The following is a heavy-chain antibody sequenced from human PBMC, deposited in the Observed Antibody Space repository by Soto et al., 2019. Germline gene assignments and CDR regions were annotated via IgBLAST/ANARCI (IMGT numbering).Heavy chain of an antibody. J-gene: IGHJ2*01. Sequence: GGSLRLSCAASGFTFNTYDMHWVRQAPGKGLEWIAMISFDSRDQYYADSFKVRFTISRDNSENTVYLQMNSLRVDDTGVFFCARAQAIYGSRDWYFGVCGRGTLVTVSS. D-gene: IGHD2-21*01. CDR3: ARAQAIYGSRDWYFGV. CDR1: GFTFNTYD. CDR2: ISFDSRDQ. V-gene: IGHV3-30*03.